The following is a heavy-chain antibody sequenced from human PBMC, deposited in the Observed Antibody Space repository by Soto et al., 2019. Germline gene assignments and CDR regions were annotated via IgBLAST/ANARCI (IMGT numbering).Heavy chain of an antibody. CDR3: ARGGHVVVVPAALDY. Sequence: QVQLVQSGAEVKKPGASVKVSCKASGDTFTDYYIHWVRQAPGQGLEWMGTVNPSGGHTTYAQHFLGRVTMPGATSTSTLYMDLTSLTSEDTAVYYCARGGHVVVVPAALDYWGQGTLVTVSS. CDR2: VNPSGGHT. CDR1: GDTFTDYY. D-gene: IGHD2-21*02. V-gene: IGHV1-46*01. J-gene: IGHJ4*02.